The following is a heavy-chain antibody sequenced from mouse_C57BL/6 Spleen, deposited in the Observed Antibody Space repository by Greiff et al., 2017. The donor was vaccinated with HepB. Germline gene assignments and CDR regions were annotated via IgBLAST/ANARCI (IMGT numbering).Heavy chain of an antibody. Sequence: QVQLQQPGAELVRPGTSVKLSCKASGYTFTSYWMHWVKQRTGQGLEWIGVIDPSDSYTNYNQKFKGKATLTVDTSSSTAYMQLSSLTSEDSAVYYCARSGLLRQAWFAYWGQGTLVTVSA. CDR2: IDPSDSYT. D-gene: IGHD1-2*01. J-gene: IGHJ3*01. CDR1: GYTFTSYW. V-gene: IGHV1-59*01. CDR3: ARSGLLRQAWFAY.